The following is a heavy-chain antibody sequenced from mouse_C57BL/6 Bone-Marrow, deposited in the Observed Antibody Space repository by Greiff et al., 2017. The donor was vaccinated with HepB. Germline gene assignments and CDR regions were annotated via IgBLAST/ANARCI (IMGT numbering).Heavy chain of an antibody. CDR1: GFTFSSYA. D-gene: IGHD3-2*02. Sequence: DVQLQESGGGLVKPGGSLKLSCAASGFTFSSYAMSWVRQTPEKRLEWVATISDGGSYTYYPDNVKGRFTISRDNAKNNLYLQMSHLKSEDTAMYYCARAVAQAKAWFAYWGQGTLVTVSA. CDR2: ISDGGSYT. J-gene: IGHJ3*01. V-gene: IGHV5-4*01. CDR3: ARAVAQAKAWFAY.